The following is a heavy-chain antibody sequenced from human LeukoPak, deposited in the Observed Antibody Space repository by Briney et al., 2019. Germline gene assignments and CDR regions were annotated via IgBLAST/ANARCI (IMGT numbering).Heavy chain of an antibody. D-gene: IGHD6-19*01. J-gene: IGHJ6*02. CDR2: IYYSGST. CDR3: ARGRSSGWYYYGMDV. CDR1: GGSISSYY. V-gene: IGHV4-59*01. Sequence: SETLSLTCTVSGGSISSYYWSWIRQPPGKGLEWIGYIYYSGSTNYNPSLKSRVTISVDTSKNQFSLKLSSVTAADTAVYYCARGRSSGWYYYGMDVWGQGTTVTVSS.